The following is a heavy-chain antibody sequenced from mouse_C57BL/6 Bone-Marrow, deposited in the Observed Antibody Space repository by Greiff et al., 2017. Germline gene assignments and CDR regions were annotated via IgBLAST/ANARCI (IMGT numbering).Heavy chain of an antibody. CDR1: GYTFTSYG. V-gene: IGHV1-81*01. CDR3: ARCPYEAMDY. D-gene: IGHD2-3*01. J-gene: IGHJ4*01. Sequence: QVHVKQSGAELARPGASVKLSCKASGYTFTSYGISWVKQRTGQGLEWIGEIYPRSGNTYYNEKFKGKATLTADKSSSTAYMELRSLTSEDSAVYFCARCPYEAMDYWGQGTSVTVSS. CDR2: IYPRSGNT.